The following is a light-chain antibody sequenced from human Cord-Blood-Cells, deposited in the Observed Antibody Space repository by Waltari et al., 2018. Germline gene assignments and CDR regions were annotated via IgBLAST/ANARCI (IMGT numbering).Light chain of an antibody. CDR1: QSVSSIY. J-gene: IGKJ1*01. CDR2: GAS. V-gene: IGKV3-20*01. CDR3: QQYVSSPRT. Sequence: EIVLTQSPGTLSLSPGERATLYCRASQSVSSIYLAWYQQKPGQAPRLLIYGASSRATGIPDSFSGSGSGTDFTLTISSLEPEDFAVYYCQQYVSSPRTFGQGTKVEIK.